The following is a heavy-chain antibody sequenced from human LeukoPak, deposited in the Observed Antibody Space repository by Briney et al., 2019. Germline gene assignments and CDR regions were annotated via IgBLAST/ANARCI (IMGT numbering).Heavy chain of an antibody. CDR2: INPNSGGT. J-gene: IGHJ5*02. CDR1: GYTFTGYY. CDR3: ARSLSYRCSGGSCYSGRHNWFDP. D-gene: IGHD2-15*01. Sequence: ASVKVSCKASGYTFTGYYMHWVRQAPGQGLEWMGWINPNSGGTNYAQKFQGRVTMTRDTSISTAYMELSRLRSDDTAVYYCARSLSYRCSGGSCYSGRHNWFDPWGQGTLVTVSS. V-gene: IGHV1-2*02.